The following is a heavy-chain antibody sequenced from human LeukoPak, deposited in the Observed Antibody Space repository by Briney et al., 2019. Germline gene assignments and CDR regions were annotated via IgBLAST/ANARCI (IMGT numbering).Heavy chain of an antibody. J-gene: IGHJ5*02. Sequence: PSETLSLTCTVSGGSISSSSYYWGWIRQPPGKGLEWIGSIYYSGSTYYNPSLKSRVTISVDTSKNQFSLKLSSVTAADTAVYYCAGVSLFRGWYVIAAAFSWFDPWGQGTLVTVSS. CDR1: GGSISSSSYY. CDR3: AGVSLFRGWYVIAAAFSWFDP. CDR2: IYYSGST. V-gene: IGHV4-39*07. D-gene: IGHD6-13*01.